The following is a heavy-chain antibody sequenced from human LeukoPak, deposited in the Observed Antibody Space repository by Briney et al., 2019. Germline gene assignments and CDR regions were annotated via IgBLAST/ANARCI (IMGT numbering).Heavy chain of an antibody. CDR2: ISSSSSYI. J-gene: IGHJ5*02. V-gene: IGHV3-21*01. CDR3: ARTGVSSWFDP. CDR1: GFTFSSYS. Sequence: GGSLRLSCAASGFTFSSYSMNWVRQAPGKGLEWVSSISSSSSYIYYADSVKGRFTISRDNAKNSLYLQMNSLRAEDTAVYCCARTGVSSWFDPWGQGTLVTVSS.